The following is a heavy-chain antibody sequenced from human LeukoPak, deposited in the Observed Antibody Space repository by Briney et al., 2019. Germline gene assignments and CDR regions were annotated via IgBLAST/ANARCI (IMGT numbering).Heavy chain of an antibody. CDR2: IKEDGSEK. J-gene: IGHJ5*02. V-gene: IGHV3-7*01. D-gene: IGHD1-26*01. CDR3: VYGGSYYVA. CDR1: GFTFSSYW. Sequence: GGSLRLSCAASGFTFSSYWMTWVRQAPGKGLELVANIKEDGSEKYYVDSVKGRFTISRDNAKNSLYLQINSLRAEDTAVYYCVYGGSYYVAWGQGTLVTVSS.